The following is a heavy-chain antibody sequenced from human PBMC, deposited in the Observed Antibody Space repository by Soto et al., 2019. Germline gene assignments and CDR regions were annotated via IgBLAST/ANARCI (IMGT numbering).Heavy chain of an antibody. V-gene: IGHV4-59*01. CDR1: GGSISHYY. D-gene: IGHD2-15*01. CDR2: IYYSGST. Sequence: SETLSLTCTVSGGSISHYYWSWIRQPPGKGLEWVGYIYYSGSTNYNPSLKGRLTISVDTSKNQFSLNLSSVTTADTAVYYCARTGGILDSWGQGTLVTVSS. CDR3: ARTGGILDS. J-gene: IGHJ4*02.